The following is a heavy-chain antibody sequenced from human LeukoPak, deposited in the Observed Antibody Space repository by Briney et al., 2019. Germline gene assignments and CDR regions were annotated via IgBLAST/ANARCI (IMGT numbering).Heavy chain of an antibody. D-gene: IGHD3-10*01. V-gene: IGHV3-21*01. CDR1: GFTFSSYS. J-gene: IGHJ6*02. CDR3: ARAVVVRGAHQFGMDV. Sequence: TPGGPLRLSCAASGFTFSSYSMNWVRQAPGRGLEWVSSSSSSSSYIYYADPVKGRFTISRDNAKNSLYLQMNSLRAEDTAVYYCARAVVVRGAHQFGMDVWGQGTTVTVS. CDR2: SSSSSSYI.